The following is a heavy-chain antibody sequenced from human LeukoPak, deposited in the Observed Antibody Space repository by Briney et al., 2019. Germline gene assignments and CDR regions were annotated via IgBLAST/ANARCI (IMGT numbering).Heavy chain of an antibody. CDR3: ASTLAAADYYMDV. CDR1: GGSISSSSYY. Sequence: SETLCLTCTVSGGSISSSSYYWGWIRQPPGKGLEWIGSIYYSGSTYYNPSLKSRVTISVDTSKNQFSLKLSSVTAADTAVYYCASTLAAADYYMDVWGKGTTVTVSS. J-gene: IGHJ6*03. D-gene: IGHD6-13*01. V-gene: IGHV4-39*07. CDR2: IYYSGST.